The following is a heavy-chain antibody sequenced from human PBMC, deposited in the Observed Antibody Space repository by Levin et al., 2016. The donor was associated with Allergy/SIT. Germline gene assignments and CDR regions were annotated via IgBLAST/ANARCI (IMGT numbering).Heavy chain of an antibody. D-gene: IGHD3-10*01. V-gene: IGHV4-34*01. CDR3: AISSYYYGSGRGMDV. J-gene: IGHJ6*02. CDR2: INHSGST. Sequence: WIRQPPGKGLEWIGEINHSGSTNYNPSLKSRVTISVDTSKNQFSLKLSSVTAADTAVYYCAISSYYYGSGRGMDVWGQGTTVTVSS.